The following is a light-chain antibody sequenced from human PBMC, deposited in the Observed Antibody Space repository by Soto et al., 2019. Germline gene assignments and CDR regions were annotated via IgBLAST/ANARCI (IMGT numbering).Light chain of an antibody. CDR2: DVS. CDR1: SSDVGSYNR. J-gene: IGLJ1*01. V-gene: IGLV2-18*02. Sequence: QSVLTQPPSVSGSPGRSVTISCTGTSSDVGSYNRVSWYQQPPGTAPKLLIYDVSNRPSGVPDRFSGSKSGNAASLTISGLQAEDEADYYCSSYTSSSTYVFGTGTKFTVL. CDR3: SSYTSSSTYV.